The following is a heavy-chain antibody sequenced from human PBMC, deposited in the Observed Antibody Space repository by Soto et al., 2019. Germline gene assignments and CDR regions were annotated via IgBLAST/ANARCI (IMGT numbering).Heavy chain of an antibody. CDR3: ASGPIDGYSSSSAYLDY. Sequence: PSLTLPHPWTSAGGYISSHCWSLILQHPGKGLEWIGYIYYSGSTNYNPSLKSRVTISVDTSKNQFSLKLSSVTAADTAVYYCASGPIDGYSSSSAYLDYLGQGSL. D-gene: IGHD6-13*01. CDR1: GGYISSHC. CDR2: IYYSGST. J-gene: IGHJ4*02. V-gene: IGHV4-59*11.